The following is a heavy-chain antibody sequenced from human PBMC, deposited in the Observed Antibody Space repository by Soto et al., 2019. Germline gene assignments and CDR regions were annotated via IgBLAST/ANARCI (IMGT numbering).Heavy chain of an antibody. Sequence: ASVKVSCKASGYTFTSYGISWVRQAPGQGLEWMGWISAYNGNTNYAQKLQGRVTMTTDTSTSTAYMELRSLRSDDTAVYYCARALGYSSGWYSFPRFDPWGQGTLVTVSS. CDR3: ARALGYSSGWYSFPRFDP. J-gene: IGHJ5*02. V-gene: IGHV1-18*01. D-gene: IGHD6-19*01. CDR1: GYTFTSYG. CDR2: ISAYNGNT.